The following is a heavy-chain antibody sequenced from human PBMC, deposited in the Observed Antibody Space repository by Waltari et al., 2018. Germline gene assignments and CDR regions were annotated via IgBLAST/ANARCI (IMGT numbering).Heavy chain of an antibody. J-gene: IGHJ4*02. CDR2: IYHSGST. CDR1: GYSISSGYY. CDR3: ARVEVITFGWFDY. Sequence: QAQLQESGPGLVKPSETLSLTCAVSGYSISSGYYWGWLRQPPGKGLEWIGSIYHSGSTYYNPSLKSRVTISVDTSKNQFSLKLSSVTAADTAVYYCARVEVITFGWFDYWGQGTLVTVSS. V-gene: IGHV4-38-2*01. D-gene: IGHD3-16*01.